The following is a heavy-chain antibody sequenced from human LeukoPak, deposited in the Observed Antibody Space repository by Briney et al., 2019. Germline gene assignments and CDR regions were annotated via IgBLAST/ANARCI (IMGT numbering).Heavy chain of an antibody. CDR3: ARVPAFETGRPRFDY. J-gene: IGHJ4*02. D-gene: IGHD3-9*01. CDR2: MNPNSGNT. V-gene: IGHV1-8*01. CDR1: GYTFTSYD. Sequence: ASVKVSCKASGYTFTSYDINWVRQATGQGLEWMGWMNPNSGNTGYAQKFQGRVTMTRDTSISTAYMELSRLRSDDTAVYYCARVPAFETGRPRFDYWGQGTLVTVSS.